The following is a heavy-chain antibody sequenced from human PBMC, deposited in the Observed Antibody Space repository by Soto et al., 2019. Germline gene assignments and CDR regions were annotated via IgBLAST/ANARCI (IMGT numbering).Heavy chain of an antibody. CDR2: ICYSGST. Sequence: PSETLSLTGTVSGGSIRSGGYYWSWIRQHPGQGLEGIGYICYSGSTYYNPSLKSRVPISVETSKNQFSLKLSSVTAADTAVYYCAREVPRGDSSGYYLRGLGYWFDPWGQGTLVTVSS. CDR3: AREVPRGDSSGYYLRGLGYWFDP. J-gene: IGHJ5*02. V-gene: IGHV4-31*03. CDR1: GGSIRSGGYY. D-gene: IGHD3-22*01.